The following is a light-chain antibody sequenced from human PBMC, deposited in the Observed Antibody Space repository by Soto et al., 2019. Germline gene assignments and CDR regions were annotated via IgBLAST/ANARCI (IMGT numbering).Light chain of an antibody. J-gene: IGLJ2*01. CDR2: EVS. CDR1: SSDVGGYNY. CDR3: SSYAGTNTI. V-gene: IGLV2-14*01. Sequence: QSALTQPASVSGSPGQSITISCTGTSSDVGGYNYVSWYQQHPGKAPKLMIYEVSNRPSGVSNRFSGSKSGNTASLTISGLQAEDEADYYCSSYAGTNTIFGGGTKLTVL.